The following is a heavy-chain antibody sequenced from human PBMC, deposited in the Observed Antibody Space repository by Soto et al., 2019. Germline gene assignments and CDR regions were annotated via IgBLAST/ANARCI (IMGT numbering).Heavy chain of an antibody. J-gene: IGHJ4*02. Sequence: LRLSCAASGFTFSSYGMHWVRQAPGKGLEWVAGVSYDGRKQNYGDSVKGRFTISRDNPKNTLYLQMDSLRAEDTAVYNCAKVLHDFESVATAFEYWGQETLVTVSS. D-gene: IGHD2-15*01. V-gene: IGHV3-30*18. CDR3: AKVLHDFESVATAFEY. CDR1: GFTFSSYG. CDR2: VSYDGRKQ.